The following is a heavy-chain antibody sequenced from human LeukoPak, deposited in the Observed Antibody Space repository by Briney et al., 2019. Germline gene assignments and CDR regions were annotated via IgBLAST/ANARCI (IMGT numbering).Heavy chain of an antibody. J-gene: IGHJ4*02. CDR1: GGSISSSSYY. V-gene: IGHV4-39*07. D-gene: IGHD3-22*01. CDR2: IYYSGST. CDR3: ARDWNPRYYYDSSGYYAD. Sequence: PSETLSLTCTVSGGSISSSSYYWGWIRQPPGKGLEWIGSIYYSGSTYYNPSLKSRVTISVDTSKNQFSLKLSSVTAADTAVYYCARDWNPRYYYDSSGYYADWGQGTLVTVSS.